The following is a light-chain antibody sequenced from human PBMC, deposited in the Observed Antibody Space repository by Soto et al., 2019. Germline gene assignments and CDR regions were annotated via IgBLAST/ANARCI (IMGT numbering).Light chain of an antibody. CDR3: QQYSNWPPPIT. J-gene: IGKJ5*01. V-gene: IGKV3-15*01. CDR1: QSVSSN. CDR2: GAS. Sequence: EIVMTQSPATLSVSPGERATLSCRASQSVSSNLAWYQQKPGQAPRLLIYGASTRAPGIPARFSGSGSGTEFTLTISSLQSEDFAVYYCQQYSNWPPPITSGQGTRLEI.